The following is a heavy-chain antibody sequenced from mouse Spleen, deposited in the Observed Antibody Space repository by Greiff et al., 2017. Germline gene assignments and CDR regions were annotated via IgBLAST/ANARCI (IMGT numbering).Heavy chain of an antibody. D-gene: IGHD1-1*01. CDR1: GFNIKDTY. Sequence: EVQLQQSGAGLVKPGASVKLSCTASGFNIKDTYMHWVKQRPEQGLEWIGRIDPANGNTKYDPKFQGKATITADTSSNTAYLQLSSLTSEDTAVYYCALYYYGSSGYFDYWGQGTTLTVSS. CDR3: ALYYYGSSGYFDY. V-gene: IGHV14-3*02. CDR2: IDPANGNT. J-gene: IGHJ2*01.